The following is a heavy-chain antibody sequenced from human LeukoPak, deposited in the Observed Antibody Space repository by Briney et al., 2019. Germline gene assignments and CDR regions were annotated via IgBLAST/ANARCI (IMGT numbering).Heavy chain of an antibody. CDR1: GFTFDDYA. V-gene: IGHV3-9*01. J-gene: IGHJ4*02. Sequence: GGSLRLSCAASGFTFDDYAMHWVRQAPGKGLEWVSGISWNSGSIGYADSVKGRFTISRDNAKNSLYLQMNSLRAEDTALYYCAKDIGSSGYYYPDYWGQGTLVTVSS. D-gene: IGHD3-22*01. CDR2: ISWNSGSI. CDR3: AKDIGSSGYYYPDY.